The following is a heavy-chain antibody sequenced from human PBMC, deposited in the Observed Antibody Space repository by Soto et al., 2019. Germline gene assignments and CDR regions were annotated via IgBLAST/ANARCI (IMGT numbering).Heavy chain of an antibody. CDR1: GYTFSNYS. D-gene: IGHD2-2*01. Sequence: ASVKVSCKASGYTFSNYSIHWVRHAPGQRPEWMGWISPGNGNTKYSQKLQDRVTITSETSASTAYMELSSLRSEDTAMYYCARDSSTSTLPLNYYYYYGMDVWG. V-gene: IGHV1-3*01. CDR2: ISPGNGNT. J-gene: IGHJ6*02. CDR3: ARDSSTSTLPLNYYYYYGMDV.